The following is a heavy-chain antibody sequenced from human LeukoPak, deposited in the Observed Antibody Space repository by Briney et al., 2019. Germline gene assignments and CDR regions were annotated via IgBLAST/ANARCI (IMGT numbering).Heavy chain of an antibody. J-gene: IGHJ3*02. V-gene: IGHV3-20*04. CDR3: ARLGVGATRDAFDI. CDR1: GFTFDDYG. CDR2: INWNGGST. Sequence: GGSLRLSCAASGFTFDDYGMSWVRQAPGKGLEWVFGINWNGGSTGYADFVKGRFTISRDNAKNSLYLQMNSLRAEDTALYYCARLGVGATRDAFDIWGQGTMVTVSS. D-gene: IGHD1-26*01.